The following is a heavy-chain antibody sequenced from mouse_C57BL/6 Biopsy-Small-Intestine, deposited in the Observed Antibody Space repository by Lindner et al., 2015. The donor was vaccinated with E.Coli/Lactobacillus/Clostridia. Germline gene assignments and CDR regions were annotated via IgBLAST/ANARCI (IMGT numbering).Heavy chain of an antibody. CDR1: GYAFTHYL. Sequence: VQLQESGAELVRPGTSVKVSCKASGYAFTHYLIEWVKQRPEQGLEWIGVINPGSGGTNYNEKFKGKATLTADKSSNTAYMQLSSLTSEDSAVYFCARQGGDYDGFDYWGHGTTLIVSS. J-gene: IGHJ2*01. D-gene: IGHD2-4*01. CDR2: INPGSGGT. V-gene: IGHV1-54*01. CDR3: ARQGGDYDGFDY.